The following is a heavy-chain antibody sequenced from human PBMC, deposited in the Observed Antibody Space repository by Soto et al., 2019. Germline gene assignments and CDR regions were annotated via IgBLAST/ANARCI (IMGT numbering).Heavy chain of an antibody. CDR3: ARDGDCSSTSCPTGEWNYSYYMDV. CDR2: ISSSSSTI. CDR1: GFTFSSYS. D-gene: IGHD2-2*01. V-gene: IGHV3-48*01. J-gene: IGHJ6*03. Sequence: EVQLVESGGGLVQPGGSLRLSCAASGFTFSSYSMNWVRQAPGKGLEWVSYISSSSSTIYYADSVKGRFTISRDNAKNSLYLQMNSLRAEDTAVYYCARDGDCSSTSCPTGEWNYSYYMDVWGKGTTVTVSS.